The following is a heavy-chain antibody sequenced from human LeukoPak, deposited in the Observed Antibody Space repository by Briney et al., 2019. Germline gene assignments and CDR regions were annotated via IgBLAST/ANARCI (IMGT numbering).Heavy chain of an antibody. V-gene: IGHV3-30*04. CDR3: VSGDFRF. CDR1: GFTSSRYT. J-gene: IGHJ4*02. CDR2: ISEDGTNK. D-gene: IGHD2-21*01. Sequence: PGGSLRLSRAVPGFTSSRYTMHWVRPAPGKGLEWGSVISEDGTNKFYAESGKVRYTVSRENSKNMLLLQMNSLRREGTAVYYCVSGDFRFWGQGTLVTVSS.